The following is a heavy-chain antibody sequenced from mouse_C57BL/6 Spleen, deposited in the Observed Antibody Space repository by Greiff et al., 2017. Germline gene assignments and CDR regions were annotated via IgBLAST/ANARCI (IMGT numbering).Heavy chain of an antibody. D-gene: IGHD1-1*01. CDR3: TRDAVVASDY. CDR2: IDPETGGT. J-gene: IGHJ2*01. Sequence: VQLQQSGAELVRPGASVTLSCKASGYTFTDYEMHWVKQTPVHGLEWIGAIDPETGGTAYNQKFKGKAILTADKSSSTAYMELRSLTSEDSAVYYCTRDAVVASDYWGQGTTLTVSS. CDR1: GYTFTDYE. V-gene: IGHV1-15*01.